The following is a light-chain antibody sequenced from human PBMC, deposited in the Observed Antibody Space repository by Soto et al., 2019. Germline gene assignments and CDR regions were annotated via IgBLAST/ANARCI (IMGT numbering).Light chain of an antibody. CDR2: AAS. CDR1: QTISNY. Sequence: DIQMTQSPSSLSASVRDRVTITCRASQTISNYVNWYQQELGEAPKLLIHAASSLQGGVPSRFSGSGSGTDFTLTISSLQPEDFATYYCQQTYKIPLTFGGGTKVEI. J-gene: IGKJ4*01. CDR3: QQTYKIPLT. V-gene: IGKV1-39*01.